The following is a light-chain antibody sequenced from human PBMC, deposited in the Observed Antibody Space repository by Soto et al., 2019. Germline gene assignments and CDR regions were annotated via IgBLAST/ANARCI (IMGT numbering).Light chain of an antibody. J-gene: IGKJ4*01. V-gene: IGKV1-39*01. CDR1: QSIGHL. CDR3: QQSYSSWAT. Sequence: DIQMTQSPSSLSASVGDTITITCRARQSIGHLLNWYQLKPGKVPKLLIYGASTLNTGVPSRFSGSGSGTDFTLTISSLQPEDSAIYCCQQSYSSWATFGGGTKVEIQ. CDR2: GAS.